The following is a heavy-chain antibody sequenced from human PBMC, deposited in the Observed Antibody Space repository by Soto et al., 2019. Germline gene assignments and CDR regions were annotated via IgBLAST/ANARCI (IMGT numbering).Heavy chain of an antibody. CDR3: AKEEGGEHWLVPDLDY. V-gene: IGHV3-30*18. J-gene: IGHJ4*02. CDR1: GFTFSSYG. CDR2: ISYDGSNK. Sequence: QVQLVESGGGVVQPGRSLRLSCAASGFTFSSYGMHWVRQAPGKGLEWVAVISYDGSNKYYADSVKGRFTISRDNSKNTLYLQMNSLRAEDTAVYYCAKEEGGEHWLVPDLDYWGQGTLVTVSS. D-gene: IGHD6-19*01.